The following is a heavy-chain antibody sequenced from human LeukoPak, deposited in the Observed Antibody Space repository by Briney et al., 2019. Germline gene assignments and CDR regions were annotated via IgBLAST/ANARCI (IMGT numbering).Heavy chain of an antibody. V-gene: IGHV1-3*01. D-gene: IGHD2-15*01. CDR1: GYTFTSYA. J-gene: IGHJ6*02. Sequence: ASVKVSCKASGYTFTSYAMHWVRQAPGQRLEGMGWINAGNGNTKYSQKFQGRVTITRDTSASTAYMELSSLRSEDTAVYYCARGGSCYSGECYYYYGMDVWGQGTTVTVSS. CDR3: ARGGSCYSGECYYYYGMDV. CDR2: INAGNGNT.